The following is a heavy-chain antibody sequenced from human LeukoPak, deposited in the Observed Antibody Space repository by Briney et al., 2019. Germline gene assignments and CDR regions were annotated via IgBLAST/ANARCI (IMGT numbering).Heavy chain of an antibody. D-gene: IGHD6-19*01. CDR3: AKVKARIAVAGNDY. J-gene: IGHJ4*02. Sequence: PGGSLRLSCAASGFTVSSNYMSWVRQAPGKGLEWVSVIYSGGSTYYADSVKGRITISRDNSKNTLYLQMNSLRAEDTAVYYCAKVKARIAVAGNDYWGQGTLVTVSS. CDR1: GFTVSSNY. CDR2: IYSGGST. V-gene: IGHV3-53*01.